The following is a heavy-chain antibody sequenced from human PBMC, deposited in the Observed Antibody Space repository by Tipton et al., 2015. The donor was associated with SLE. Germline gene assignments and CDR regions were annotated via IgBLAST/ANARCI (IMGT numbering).Heavy chain of an antibody. J-gene: IGHJ4*02. CDR1: GFTFSGSA. CDR3: TRTGVTMVQGVIDY. D-gene: IGHD3-10*01. CDR2: IRSKANSYAT. Sequence: SLRLSCAASGFTFSGSAMHWVRQASGKGLEWVGRIRSKANSYATAYAASVKGRFTISRDDSKNTAYLQMNSLKTEDTAVYYCTRTGVTMVQGVIDYGGQGTLVPVPS. V-gene: IGHV3-73*01.